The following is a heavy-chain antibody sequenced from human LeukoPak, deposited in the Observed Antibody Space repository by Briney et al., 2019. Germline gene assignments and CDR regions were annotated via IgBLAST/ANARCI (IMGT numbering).Heavy chain of an antibody. V-gene: IGHV4-39*01. CDR1: GGSIRSTSYY. CDR3: GRLFYDFWSGHYYYYMDV. D-gene: IGHD3-3*01. CDR2: IYYSGST. Sequence: SETLSLTCTVSGGSIRSTSYYWGWIRRPPGKGLEWIGSIYYSGSTYYNPSLKSRVTISVDTSKNQFSLKLSSVTAADTAVYYCGRLFYDFWSGHYYYYMDVWGKGTTVTVSS. J-gene: IGHJ6*03.